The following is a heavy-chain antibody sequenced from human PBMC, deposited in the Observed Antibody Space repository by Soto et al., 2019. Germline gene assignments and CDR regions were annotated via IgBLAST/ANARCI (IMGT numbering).Heavy chain of an antibody. CDR3: ARASGYSSSWYGNYYYYGMDV. D-gene: IGHD6-13*01. CDR2: IIPIFGTA. J-gene: IGHJ6*02. CDR1: GGTFSSYA. V-gene: IGHV1-69*13. Sequence: SVKVSCKASGGTFSSYAISWVRQAPGQGLEWMGGIIPIFGTANYAQKFRGRVTITADESTSTAYMELSSLRSEDTAVYYCARASGYSSSWYGNYYYYGMDVWGQGTTVTVSS.